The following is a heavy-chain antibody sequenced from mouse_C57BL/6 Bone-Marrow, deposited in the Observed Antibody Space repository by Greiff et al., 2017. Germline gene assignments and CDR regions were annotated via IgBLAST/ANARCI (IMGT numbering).Heavy chain of an antibody. CDR2: IDPETGGT. CDR1: GYTFTDYE. J-gene: IGHJ2*01. CDR3: TRTLYYFDY. Sequence: VQLVESGAELVRPGASVTLSCKASGYTFTDYEMHWVKQTPVHGLEWIGAIDPETGGTAYNQKFKGKAILTADKSSSTAYMELRSLTSEDSAVYYCTRTLYYFDYWGQGTTLTVSS. V-gene: IGHV1-15*01.